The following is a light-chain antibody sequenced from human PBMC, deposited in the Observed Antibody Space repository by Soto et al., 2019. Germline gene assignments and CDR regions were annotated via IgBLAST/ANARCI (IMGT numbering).Light chain of an antibody. Sequence: EVVLTQSPATLSLSPGERAPLSCRASQRVTRHLAWYQKKPGQAPRLLIYDASKRATGIPARFSGSGSGTDFTLTISSLDPEDFAVYYCQQRSNWPWTFGQGTKVEIK. CDR1: QRVTRH. CDR2: DAS. J-gene: IGKJ1*01. CDR3: QQRSNWPWT. V-gene: IGKV3-11*01.